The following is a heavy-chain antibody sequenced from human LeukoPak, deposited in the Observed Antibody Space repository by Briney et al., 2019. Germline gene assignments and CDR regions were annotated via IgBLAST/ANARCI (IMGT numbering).Heavy chain of an antibody. J-gene: IGHJ4*02. V-gene: IGHV3-48*03. CDR2: ISTSGSSR. CDR3: ARGWSRDY. Sequence: PGGSLRLSCAASGFTFSTYEMNWVRQAPGKGLEWVSYISTSGSSRFYAHSVRGRFTLSRDNVKDSLSLQMNSLRVEDTAVYFCARGWSRDYWGQGTLVTVSS. CDR1: GFTFSTYE.